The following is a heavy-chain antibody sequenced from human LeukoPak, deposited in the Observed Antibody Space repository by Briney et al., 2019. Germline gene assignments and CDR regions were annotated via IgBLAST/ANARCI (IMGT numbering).Heavy chain of an antibody. CDR1: GYTFTGYY. Sequence: ASVKVSCKASGYTFTGYYMHWVRQAPGQGLEWMGWINPNSGGTNYAQKFQGRVTMTRDTSISTAYMELSRLRSDDTAVYYCVVDCSSSSCYWGHWGQGTPVTVSS. V-gene: IGHV1-2*02. J-gene: IGHJ4*02. CDR3: VVDCSSSSCYWGH. CDR2: INPNSGGT. D-gene: IGHD2-2*01.